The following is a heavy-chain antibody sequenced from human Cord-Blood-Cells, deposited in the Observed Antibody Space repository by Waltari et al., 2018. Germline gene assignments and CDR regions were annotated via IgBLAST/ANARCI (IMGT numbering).Heavy chain of an antibody. CDR3: ARYYSTITIFDY. CDR2: ISYDGSNK. D-gene: IGHD6-13*01. V-gene: IGHV3-30-3*01. CDR1: GFTLRSYA. Sequence: QVQLVESGGGVVQPGRSLSLSCAASGFTLRSYAMHWVRQAPGKGLEWVAVISYDGSNKYYADSVKGRFTISRDNSKNTLYLQMNSLRAEDTAVYYCARYYSTITIFDYWGQGTLVTVSS. J-gene: IGHJ4*02.